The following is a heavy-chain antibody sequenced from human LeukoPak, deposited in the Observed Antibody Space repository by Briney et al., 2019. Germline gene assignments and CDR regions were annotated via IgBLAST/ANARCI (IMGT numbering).Heavy chain of an antibody. CDR3: ARRRLGDAFDV. V-gene: IGHV4-59*08. J-gene: IGHJ3*01. CDR2: IYYSGST. CDR1: GGSINGYY. D-gene: IGHD3-16*01. Sequence: PSETLSLTCTVSGGSINGYYWTWIRQPPGKGLEWIGYIYYSGSTNYNPSLKSRVTLSVHTSKNQFSLRLSSATAADTAMYYCARRRLGDAFDVWGQGTVVTVSS.